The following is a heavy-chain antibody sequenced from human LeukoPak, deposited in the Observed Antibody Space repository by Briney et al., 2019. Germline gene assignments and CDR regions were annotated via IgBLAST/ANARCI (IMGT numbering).Heavy chain of an antibody. CDR3: AKDLGRYRNNFFDY. D-gene: IGHD1-26*01. J-gene: IGHJ4*02. V-gene: IGHV3-23*01. CDR1: GFSFSSCA. Sequence: GGSLRLSCAASGFSFSSCAMNWVRQAPGKGLEWVSAISGSGGGTYYADSVKGRFTISRDDSKNTLYLQMNSLRADDAAVYYCAKDLGRYRNNFFDYWGQGNLVTVSS. CDR2: ISGSGGGT.